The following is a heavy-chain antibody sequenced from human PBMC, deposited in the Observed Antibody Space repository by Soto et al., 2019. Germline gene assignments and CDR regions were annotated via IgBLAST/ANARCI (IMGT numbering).Heavy chain of an antibody. D-gene: IGHD3-9*01. CDR2: FDPEDGNT. Sequence: ASVKVSCKVSGYTLTELSMHWVRQAPGKGLEWMGGFDPEDGNTHYAQKLQGRVTMTTDTSTSTAYMELRSLRSDDTAVYYCARALTPTDYWGQGTLVTVSS. V-gene: IGHV1-24*01. J-gene: IGHJ4*02. CDR3: ARALTPTDY. CDR1: GYTLTELS.